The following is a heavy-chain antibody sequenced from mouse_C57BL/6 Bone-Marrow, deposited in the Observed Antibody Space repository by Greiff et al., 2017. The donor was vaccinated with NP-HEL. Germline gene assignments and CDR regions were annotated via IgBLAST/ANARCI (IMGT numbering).Heavy chain of an antibody. J-gene: IGHJ3*01. CDR3: ARKAYYGRSYEFAY. V-gene: IGHV1-50*01. CDR2: IDPSDGYS. CDR1: GYPFPTYW. Sequence: QVQLQQPGPELVKPGASVTLSCKASGYPFPTYWMQLVKQRPGQGLEWIGEIDPSDGYSNYNQKFNGKATLTADTSSSTAYMPLSSLTSEASSVLYCARKAYYGRSYEFAYWGQGTLVAVTA. D-gene: IGHD1-1*01.